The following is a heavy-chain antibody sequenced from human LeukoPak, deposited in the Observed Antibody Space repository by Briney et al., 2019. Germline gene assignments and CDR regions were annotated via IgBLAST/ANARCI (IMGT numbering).Heavy chain of an antibody. J-gene: IGHJ4*02. Sequence: PGGSLRLSCAASGFTFSSYWMSWVRQAPGKGLEWVANIKQDGSEKYYVDSVNGRFTISRDNAKNSLYLHTTSLRAEDTAVYSCARVWQWLEDYWGQGTLVTVSS. CDR1: GFTFSSYW. CDR3: ARVWQWLEDY. D-gene: IGHD6-19*01. CDR2: IKQDGSEK. V-gene: IGHV3-7*01.